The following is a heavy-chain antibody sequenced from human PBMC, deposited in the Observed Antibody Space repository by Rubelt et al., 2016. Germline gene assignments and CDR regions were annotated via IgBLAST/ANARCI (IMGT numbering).Heavy chain of an antibody. J-gene: IGHJ5*02. Sequence: QVQLQESGPGLVRPSQTLSLTCTVSGGSISSGGYYWSWIRQHPGKGLEWIGYIFYSGGTYYNPSLKSRVTISVDTSKNQFSLKLSSVTAADTAVYYCARRYGDYGTDPWGQGTLVTVSS. V-gene: IGHV4-31*03. CDR2: IFYSGGT. CDR1: GGSISSGGYY. D-gene: IGHD4-17*01. CDR3: ARRYGDYGTDP.